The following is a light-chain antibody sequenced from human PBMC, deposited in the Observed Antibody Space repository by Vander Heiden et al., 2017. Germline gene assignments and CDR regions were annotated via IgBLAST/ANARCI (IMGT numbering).Light chain of an antibody. CDR2: GAS. J-gene: IGKJ4*01. CDR1: QNIITY. Sequence: DIQMTQSPSSLSASVGDRVTITCRASQNIITYLNWYQQKPGKAPKVLIYGASTLQSGGPSRFRGSGSGTDFTLTITSLQTEDSATYYLQPGYSPLTFGGGTKVEI. CDR3: QPGYSPLT. V-gene: IGKV1-39*01.